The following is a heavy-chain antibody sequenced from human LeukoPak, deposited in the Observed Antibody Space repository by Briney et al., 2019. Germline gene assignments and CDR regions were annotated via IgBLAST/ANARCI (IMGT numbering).Heavy chain of an antibody. J-gene: IGHJ5*02. CDR3: AGFKHSPQFDP. Sequence: GGSLRLSSAASGFTFSSYAMSWVRQAPGKGLEWVSAISGSGGSTYYADSVKGRFTISRDNSKNTLYLQMNSLRAEDTAVYYCAGFKHSPQFDPWGQRTLVTVSS. D-gene: IGHD2-21*01. CDR1: GFTFSSYA. CDR2: ISGSGGST. V-gene: IGHV3-23*01.